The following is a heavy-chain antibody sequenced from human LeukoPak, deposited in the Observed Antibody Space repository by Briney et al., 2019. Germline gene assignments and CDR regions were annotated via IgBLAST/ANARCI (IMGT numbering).Heavy chain of an antibody. J-gene: IGHJ4*02. CDR1: GLTSSTYE. CDR2: ISSSGTTI. V-gene: IGHV3-48*03. Sequence: GGSLRLSCAASGLTSSTYEMNWVREAPGKGLEWVSYISSSGTTIHYADSVKGRFTISRDNAKNSVYLQMNSLRVEDTAVYYCARVRYQTADYWGQGTLVTVSS. CDR3: ARVRYQTADY. D-gene: IGHD3-16*02.